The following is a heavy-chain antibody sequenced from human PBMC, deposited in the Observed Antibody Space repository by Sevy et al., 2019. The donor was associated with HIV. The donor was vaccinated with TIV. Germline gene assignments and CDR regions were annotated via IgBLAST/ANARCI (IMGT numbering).Heavy chain of an antibody. Sequence: GGSLRLSCAASGFTFNNYWMTWFRQAQGKGLEWVANINTDGSGKYCVDSVRGRFTISRDNAKNSLYLQMNSLRADDTAVYYCAKSVDAWGKGTTVTVSS. V-gene: IGHV3-7*01. CDR1: GFTFNNYW. CDR2: INTDGSGK. CDR3: AKSVDA. J-gene: IGHJ6*04.